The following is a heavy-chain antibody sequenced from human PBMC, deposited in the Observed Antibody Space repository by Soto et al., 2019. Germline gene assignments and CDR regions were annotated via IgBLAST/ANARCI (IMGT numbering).Heavy chain of an antibody. D-gene: IGHD2-8*01. Sequence: ASVKVSCKASGFTFTSSAVQWVRQARGQRLEWIGWIVVGSGNTNYAQKFQERVTITRDMSTSTAYMELSSLRSEDTAVYYCAEGRDMVYAPHFDSWGQETRVTVSS. CDR3: AEGRDMVYAPHFDS. CDR2: IVVGSGNT. V-gene: IGHV1-58*01. CDR1: GFTFTSSA. J-gene: IGHJ4*02.